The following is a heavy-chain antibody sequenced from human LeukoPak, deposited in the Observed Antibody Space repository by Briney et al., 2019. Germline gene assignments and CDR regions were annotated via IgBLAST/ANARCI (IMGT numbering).Heavy chain of an antibody. CDR3: AKEQYCSSTSCRRPFDY. V-gene: IGHV3-23*01. J-gene: IGHJ4*02. D-gene: IGHD2-2*01. CDR2: ISGSGGST. CDR1: GFTFSSYG. Sequence: GGTLRLSCAASGFTFSSYGMSWVRQAPGKGLEWVSAISGSGGSTDYADSVKGRFTISRDNSKNTLYLQMNSLRAEDTAVYYCAKEQYCSSTSCRRPFDYWGQGTLVTVSS.